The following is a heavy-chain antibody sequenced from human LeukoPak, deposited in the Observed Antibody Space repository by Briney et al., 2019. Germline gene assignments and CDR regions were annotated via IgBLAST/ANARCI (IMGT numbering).Heavy chain of an antibody. V-gene: IGHV1-8*01. J-gene: IGHJ4*02. D-gene: IGHD5-18*01. CDR2: MNPNSGNT. Sequence: GASVKVSCKASGYTFTSYDINWVRQATGRGLEWMGWMNPNSGNTGYAQKFQGRVTMTRNTSISTAYMELSSLRSEDTAVYYCARRGYSYGAGDYWGQGTLVTVSS. CDR3: ARRGYSYGAGDY. CDR1: GYTFTSYD.